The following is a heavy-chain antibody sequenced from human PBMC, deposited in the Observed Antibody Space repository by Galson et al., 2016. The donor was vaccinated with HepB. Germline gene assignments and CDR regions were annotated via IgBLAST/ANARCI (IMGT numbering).Heavy chain of an antibody. CDR3: AKDPGQPGWKYFDY. D-gene: IGHD1-1*01. CDR1: GFTFDDFA. CDR2: ISGDGAAT. V-gene: IGHV3-43*02. J-gene: IGHJ4*02. Sequence: SLRLSCAASGFTFDDFAMHWVRQAPGRGLEWVSFISGDGAATYFADSVKGRFSISRDNSKNSLYLQMNSLRTEDTAFYYCAKDPGQPGWKYFDYWGQGTLVTVSS.